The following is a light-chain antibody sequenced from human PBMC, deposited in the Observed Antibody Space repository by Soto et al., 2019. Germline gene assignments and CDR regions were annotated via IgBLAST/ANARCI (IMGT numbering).Light chain of an antibody. Sequence: EIVLTQSPGTLSLSPGERATLSCRASQSVSSSFLAWYQQKPGQAPRLLIYGASSRATGIPDRFSGSGSGTDFTLTISRLEPEDFPVYYCQQYDNSPWTFGQGTKVEIK. CDR3: QQYDNSPWT. V-gene: IGKV3-20*01. CDR2: GAS. J-gene: IGKJ1*01. CDR1: QSVSSSF.